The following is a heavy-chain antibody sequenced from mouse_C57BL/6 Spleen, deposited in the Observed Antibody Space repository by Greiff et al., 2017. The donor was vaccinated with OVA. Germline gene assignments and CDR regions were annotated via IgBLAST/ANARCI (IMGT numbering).Heavy chain of an antibody. CDR1: GFTFSSYA. V-gene: IGHV5-9-1*02. CDR3: TREQIYDGYYGAMDY. D-gene: IGHD2-3*01. Sequence: EVQVVESGEGLVKPGGSLKLSCAASGFTFSSYAMSWVRQTPEKRLEWVAYISSGGDYIYYADTVKGRFTISRDNARNTLYLQMSSLKSEDTAMYYCTREQIYDGYYGAMDYWGQGTSVTVSS. CDR2: ISSGGDYI. J-gene: IGHJ4*01.